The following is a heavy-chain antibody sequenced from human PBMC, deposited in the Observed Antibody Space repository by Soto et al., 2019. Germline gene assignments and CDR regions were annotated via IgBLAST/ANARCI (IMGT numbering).Heavy chain of an antibody. J-gene: IGHJ6*02. CDR1: GYTFTSYA. CDR2: INAGNGNT. V-gene: IGHV1-3*01. D-gene: IGHD6-13*01. CDR3: ARVAAARRYYYYGMDV. Sequence: GASVKVSCKASGYTFTSYAMHWVRQAPGQRLEWMGWINAGNGNTKYSQKFQGRVTTTRDTSASTAYMELSSLRSEDTAVYYCARVAAARRYYYYGMDVWGQGTTVTVSS.